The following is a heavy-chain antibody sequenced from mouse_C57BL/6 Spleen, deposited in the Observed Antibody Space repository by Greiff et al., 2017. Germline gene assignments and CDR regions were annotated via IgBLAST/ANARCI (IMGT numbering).Heavy chain of an antibody. V-gene: IGHV1-69*01. CDR2: IDPSDSYT. D-gene: IGHD3-3*01. Sequence: QVQLQQPGAELVMPGASVKLSCKASGYTFTSYWMHWVKQRPGQGLEWIGEIDPSDSYTNYNQKFKGKSTLTVDKSSSTAYMQLSSLTSEDSAVYDCARGTAPLGYWGKGTTLTVSS. CDR1: GYTFTSYW. J-gene: IGHJ2*01. CDR3: ARGTAPLGY.